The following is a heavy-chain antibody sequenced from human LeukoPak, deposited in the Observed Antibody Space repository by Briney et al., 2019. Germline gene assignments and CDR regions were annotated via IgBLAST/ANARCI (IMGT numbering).Heavy chain of an antibody. D-gene: IGHD4-11*01. CDR1: GFTFSDYA. V-gene: IGHV3-23*01. J-gene: IGHJ4*02. Sequence: GGSLRLSCVASGFTFSDYAMNWVRQAPGKGLEWVSTFKANSGQVYYAESVRGRFTISRDNSKNTVYLQMSSLRAEDTALYYCARSVPDYTRFDYWGQGALVTVSP. CDR2: FKANSGQV. CDR3: ARSVPDYTRFDY.